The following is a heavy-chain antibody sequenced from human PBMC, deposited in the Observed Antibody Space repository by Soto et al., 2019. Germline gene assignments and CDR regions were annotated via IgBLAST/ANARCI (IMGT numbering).Heavy chain of an antibody. Sequence: SETLSLTCTVSGGSISSYYWSWIRQPPGKGLEWIGYIYYSGSTNYNPSLKSRVTISVDTSKNQFSLKLSSVTAADTAVYYCARRAHGNYYSYMDVWGKGTTVTVSS. J-gene: IGHJ6*03. CDR2: IYYSGST. CDR3: ARRAHGNYYSYMDV. CDR1: GGSISSYY. V-gene: IGHV4-59*01.